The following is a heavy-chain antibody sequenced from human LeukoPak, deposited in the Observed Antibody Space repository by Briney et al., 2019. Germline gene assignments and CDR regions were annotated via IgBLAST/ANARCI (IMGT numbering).Heavy chain of an antibody. CDR2: INPNSGGT. J-gene: IGHJ4*02. CDR3: ARVSEGSSSSWGTHYFDY. V-gene: IGHV1-2*02. Sequence: ASVKVSCKASGYSFTGQYVHWVRQAHGQGLEWMGWINPNSGGTNYAQKFQGRVSMTRDTSISTAYMELSRQRSDDTAVYYCARVSEGSSSSWGTHYFDYWGQGTLVTVSS. D-gene: IGHD6-6*01. CDR1: GYSFTGQY.